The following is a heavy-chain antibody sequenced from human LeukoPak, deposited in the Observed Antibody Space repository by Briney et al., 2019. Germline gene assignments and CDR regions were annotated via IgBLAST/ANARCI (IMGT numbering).Heavy chain of an antibody. V-gene: IGHV4-4*07. CDR1: GGSISSYY. Sequence: PSETLSLTCTVSGGSISSYYWSWLRQPAGKGLEWIGRIYTSGSTNYNPSLKSRVTMSVDTSKNQFSLKLSSVTAADTAVYYCARDSHLEWLALDYWGQGTLVTVSS. J-gene: IGHJ4*02. CDR3: ARDSHLEWLALDY. D-gene: IGHD3-3*01. CDR2: IYTSGST.